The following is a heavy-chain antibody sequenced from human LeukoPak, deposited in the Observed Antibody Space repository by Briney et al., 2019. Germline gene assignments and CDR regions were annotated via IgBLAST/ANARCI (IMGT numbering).Heavy chain of an antibody. D-gene: IGHD1-26*01. V-gene: IGHV4-59*08. J-gene: IGHJ3*02. Sequence: PSETLSLTCNVSGGSISSYYWSWIRQPPGKGLEWIGYMYYSGNTNYNPSLQSRVTTSVDTSKNQFSLKLSSVTAADTAVYYCARHTLVGARNAFDIWGQGTMVTVSS. CDR1: GGSISSYY. CDR3: ARHTLVGARNAFDI. CDR2: MYYSGNT.